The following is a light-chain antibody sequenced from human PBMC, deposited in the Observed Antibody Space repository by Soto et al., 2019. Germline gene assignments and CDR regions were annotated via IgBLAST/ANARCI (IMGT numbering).Light chain of an antibody. CDR2: VAS. J-gene: IGKJ2*01. V-gene: IGKV1-39*01. CDR3: QQTFSTPYT. CDR1: QSSSNS. Sequence: DIQMTQSLSSLSASVGATVTITCRASQSSSNSLSWYQQKPGKAPKFLIYVASTLQRGVPSRFSGSGSGTYFTLTISSLQPEDVATYYCQQTFSTPYTFGQGTKLEIK.